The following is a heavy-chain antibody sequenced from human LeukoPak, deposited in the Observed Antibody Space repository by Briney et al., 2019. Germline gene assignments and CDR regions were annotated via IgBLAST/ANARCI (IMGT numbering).Heavy chain of an antibody. CDR3: ARGGYYYGSGSYSPGGWFDP. V-gene: IGHV4-38-2*02. J-gene: IGHJ5*02. CDR1: GFSISSGSY. CDR2: INRFGST. D-gene: IGHD3-10*01. Sequence: SETLSLTCTVSGFSISSGSYWGWIRQFPGKGLEWIASINRFGSTYYRASLRSRVTISVDTSKNQFSLKLSSVTAADTAVYYCARGGYYYGSGSYSPGGWFDPWGQGTLVTVSS.